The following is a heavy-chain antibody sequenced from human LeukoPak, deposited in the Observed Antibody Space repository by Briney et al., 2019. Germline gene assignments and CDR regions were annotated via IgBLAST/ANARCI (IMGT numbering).Heavy chain of an antibody. D-gene: IGHD2-21*02. CDR1: GYSFSSYW. CDR2: IYPGDSDT. CDR3: ARRAYCGGDCYLDY. J-gene: IGHJ4*02. Sequence: GESLKISCKGSGYSFSSYWIGWVRQMPGKGLEWMGMIYPGDSDTRYSPSFQGQVTISADKSISTAYLQWSSLKASDTAMYYCARRAYCGGDCYLDYWDQGTLVTVSS. V-gene: IGHV5-51*01.